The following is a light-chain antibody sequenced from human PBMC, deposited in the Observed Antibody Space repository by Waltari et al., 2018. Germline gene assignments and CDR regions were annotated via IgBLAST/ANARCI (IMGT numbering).Light chain of an antibody. Sequence: QSPLAQPASVSGSPGQSVTISCTGTGSDVGGYNYFYWYQQHPGKVPKIIIYDVSLRPSGISSRFSGSKSGNTASLTISGLQAEDEADYYCGSYSGTTTYVFGTGTYVTVL. CDR2: DVS. CDR1: GSDVGGYNY. V-gene: IGLV2-14*03. CDR3: GSYSGTTTYV. J-gene: IGLJ1*01.